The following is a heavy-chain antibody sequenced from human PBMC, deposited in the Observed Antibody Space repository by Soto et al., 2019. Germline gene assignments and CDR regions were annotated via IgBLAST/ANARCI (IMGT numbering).Heavy chain of an antibody. Sequence: GASVKVSCKASGYTFTGYYMHWVRQAPGQGLEWMGWINPNSGGTNYAQKFQGRVTMTRDTSISTAYMELSRLRSDDTAVYYCARDPTYCTNGVCYTRYYFDYWGQGTLVTVS. J-gene: IGHJ4*02. CDR3: ARDPTYCTNGVCYTRYYFDY. CDR1: GYTFTGYY. D-gene: IGHD2-8*01. V-gene: IGHV1-2*02. CDR2: INPNSGGT.